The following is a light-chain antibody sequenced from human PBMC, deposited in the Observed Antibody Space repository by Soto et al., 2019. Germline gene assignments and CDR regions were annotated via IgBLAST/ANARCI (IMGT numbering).Light chain of an antibody. CDR2: WAS. CDR3: QQYYDSSYT. Sequence: DIVMTQYPDSLSVSLGERAAINCKSSQTVLYSSNHKNYLAWYQQKPGQPPKLLIYWASTRESGVPDRFSGSGSATDFTLTISSLQAEDVAVYYCQQYYDSSYTFGQGTKLEIK. CDR1: QTVLYSSNHKNY. V-gene: IGKV4-1*01. J-gene: IGKJ2*01.